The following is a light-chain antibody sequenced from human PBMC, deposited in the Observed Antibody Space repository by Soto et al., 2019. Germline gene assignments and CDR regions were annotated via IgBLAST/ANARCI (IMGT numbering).Light chain of an antibody. J-gene: IGKJ3*01. CDR1: QSVSSNY. Sequence: EIVLTQSPGTLSLSPGERATLSCRASQSVSSNYLAWYQRKPGQAPRLLIYGASSRATGIPDRFSGSGSGTDFTLTISRLEPEDFAVYYCHQYGSSPLFTFGPGTKVDIK. CDR3: HQYGSSPLFT. CDR2: GAS. V-gene: IGKV3-20*01.